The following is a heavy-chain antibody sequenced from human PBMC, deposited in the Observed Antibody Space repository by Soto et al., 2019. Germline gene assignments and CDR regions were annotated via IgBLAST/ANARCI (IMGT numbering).Heavy chain of an antibody. CDR3: TRRQYLDY. Sequence: PXXSLRLSCAASGFTFSDYYMTWVRQAPGXXXXXXXYXXXHDXXIQXAXXXXXFXXXXXXXKRIDYLQMHSMETEDTAVYYCTRRQYLDYWGQGIMVTVYS. V-gene: IGHV3-72*01. CDR1: GFTFSDYY. CDR2: XXXHDX. J-gene: IGHJ4*02.